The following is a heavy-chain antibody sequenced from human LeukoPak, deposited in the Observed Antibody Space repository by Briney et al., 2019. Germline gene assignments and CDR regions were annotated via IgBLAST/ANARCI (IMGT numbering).Heavy chain of an antibody. CDR3: AKATTSLRDFVVVTAPGY. D-gene: IGHD2-21*02. Sequence: GGSLRLSCAASGFTFSSYAMSWVRQAPGKGLEWVSAISGSGGSTYYADSVKGRFTISRDNSKNTLYLQMNSLRAEDTAVYYCAKATTSLRDFVVVTAPGYWGQGTLATVSS. J-gene: IGHJ4*02. CDR1: GFTFSSYA. CDR2: ISGSGGST. V-gene: IGHV3-23*01.